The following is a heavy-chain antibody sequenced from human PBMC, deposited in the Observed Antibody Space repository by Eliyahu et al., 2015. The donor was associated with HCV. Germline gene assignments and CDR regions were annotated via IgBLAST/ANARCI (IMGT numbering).Heavy chain of an antibody. CDR2: VWFDGSEE. Sequence: QEQLVESGGGVVQPGKSLRLSCQASGFLFRXHXXHGVPPGPGIGLEWLAVVWFDGSEEFYADSVKGRFTISRDNSKNTLYLQMNNLRGEDTALYYCARAREYCSRTSCYGSDGFDMWGQGTMVTVSS. V-gene: IGHV3-33*08. CDR1: GFLFRXHX. J-gene: IGHJ3*02. CDR3: ARAREYCSRTSCYGSDGFDM. D-gene: IGHD2-2*01.